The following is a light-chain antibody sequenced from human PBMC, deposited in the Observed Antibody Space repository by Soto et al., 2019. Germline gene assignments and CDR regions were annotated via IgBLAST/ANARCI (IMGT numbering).Light chain of an antibody. J-gene: IGKJ4*01. CDR2: GAS. CDR1: QSVGSN. V-gene: IGKV3-15*01. Sequence: EIVMTQSPGTLSVSPGEGATLSCRASQSVGSNLAWYQQKPGQAPRLLMYGASTRATGIPARFTGSGSGTEFTLTISSLQSEDFAVYYCQQYDNWPPLTFGGGTKVDIK. CDR3: QQYDNWPPLT.